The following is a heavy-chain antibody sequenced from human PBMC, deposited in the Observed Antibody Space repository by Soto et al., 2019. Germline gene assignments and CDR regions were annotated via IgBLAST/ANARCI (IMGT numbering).Heavy chain of an antibody. V-gene: IGHV5-51*01. CDR2: IYPGVSDT. D-gene: IGHD1-26*01. CDR3: ARFIVGANNDYCDN. Sequence: VQSLKFSCEGSGYRFTSYWIGWGRQMPGKRLEWMGIIYPGVSDTRYSPSFHGQFTLSVDKSTDTAYLQWSSLRPSDTAMYYCARFIVGANNDYCDNWGQGTLV. J-gene: IGHJ4*02. CDR1: GYRFTSYW.